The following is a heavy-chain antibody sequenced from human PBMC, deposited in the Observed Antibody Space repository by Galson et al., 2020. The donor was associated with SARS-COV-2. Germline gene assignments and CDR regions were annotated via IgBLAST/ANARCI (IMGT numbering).Heavy chain of an antibody. CDR3: ARVAAVADLYYFDY. D-gene: IGHD6-19*01. Sequence: SETLSLTCAVYGGSFSGYYWSWIRQPPGKGLEWIGEINHSGSTNYNPSLKSRVTISVDTSKNQFSLKLSSVTAADTAVYYCARVAAVADLYYFDYWGQGTLVTVSS. CDR2: INHSGST. V-gene: IGHV4-34*01. J-gene: IGHJ4*02. CDR1: GGSFSGYY.